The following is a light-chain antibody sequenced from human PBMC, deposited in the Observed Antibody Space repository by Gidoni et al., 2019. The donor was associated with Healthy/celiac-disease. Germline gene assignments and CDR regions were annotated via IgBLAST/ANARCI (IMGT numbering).Light chain of an antibody. V-gene: IGKV3-15*01. J-gene: IGKJ3*01. CDR3: QQDNNWPRT. CDR1: QSVSSN. Sequence: EIVMTQSPATLSVSPGERATLSCRASQSVSSNLAWYQQKPGQAPRLLIYGASTRATGIPARFSGSGSGTEFTLTISSRQSEDFAGYYCQQDNNWPRTFXPXTKVDIK. CDR2: GAS.